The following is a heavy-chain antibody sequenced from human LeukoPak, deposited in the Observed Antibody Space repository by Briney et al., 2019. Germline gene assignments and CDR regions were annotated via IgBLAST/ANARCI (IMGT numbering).Heavy chain of an antibody. D-gene: IGHD3-22*01. CDR2: IKQDGSEK. J-gene: IGHJ5*02. V-gene: IGHV3-7*01. CDR3: ARISPVNYYYDSSGYDR. CDR1: GFTFSSYW. Sequence: GGSLRLSCAASGFTFSSYWMSWVRQAPGKGLEWVANIKQDGSEKYYVDSVKGRFTISRDNAKNSLYLQMNSLRAEDTAVYYCARISPVNYYYDSSGYDRWGQGTLVTVSS.